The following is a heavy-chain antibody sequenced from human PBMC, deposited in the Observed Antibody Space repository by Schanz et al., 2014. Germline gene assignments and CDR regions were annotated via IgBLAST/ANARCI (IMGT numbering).Heavy chain of an antibody. CDR3: ARDKDVISTHFYSPFYFYVMDV. CDR2: ISWNSGNI. D-gene: IGHD3-3*02. J-gene: IGHJ6*02. CDR1: GFTFDDHA. Sequence: VQLVESGGGVVQPGTSLRLSCAASGFTFDDHAMHWVRQVPGKGLEWVSGISWNSGNIAYADSVKGRFTISRDNSKKTLYLQMSSLTAEDTAVYYCARDKDVISTHFYSPFYFYVMDVWGQGTTVTVSS. V-gene: IGHV3-9*01.